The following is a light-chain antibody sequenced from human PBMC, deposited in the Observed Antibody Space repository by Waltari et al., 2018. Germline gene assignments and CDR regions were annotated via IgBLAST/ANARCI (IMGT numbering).Light chain of an antibody. CDR3: QQYGSSPLVT. CDR1: QSVSSSY. V-gene: IGKV3-20*01. CDR2: GAS. J-gene: IGKJ4*01. Sequence: EIVLTQSHGTLSLSPGERATLSCRASQSVSSSYLAWYQQKPGQAPRLLIYGASSRATGIPDRFSGSGSGTDFTLTISRLEPEDFAVYYCQQYGSSPLVTFGGGTKVEIK.